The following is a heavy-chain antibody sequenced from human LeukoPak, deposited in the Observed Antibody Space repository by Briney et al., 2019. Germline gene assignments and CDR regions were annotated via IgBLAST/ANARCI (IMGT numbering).Heavy chain of an antibody. CDR1: GFILRSHV. V-gene: IGHV3-33*05. D-gene: IGHD1-14*01. CDR3: ARETSPGLPTGFDY. Sequence: GGSLSLFCVASGFILRSHVMHWVRQSPGGGLEWEAALQADGSQIWYGACARGRFTISRDTFRHTLYLQMDSLRAEDTALYYCARETSPGLPTGFDYWGQGTLVTVSS. CDR2: LQADGSQI. J-gene: IGHJ4*02.